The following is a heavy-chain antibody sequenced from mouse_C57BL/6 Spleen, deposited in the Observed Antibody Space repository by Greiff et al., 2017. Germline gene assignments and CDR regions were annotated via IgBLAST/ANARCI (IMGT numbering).Heavy chain of an antibody. CDR1: GFSLTSYG. D-gene: IGHD2-3*01. CDR3: ARIYYAMDY. J-gene: IGHJ4*01. V-gene: IGHV2-2*01. Sequence: QVQLQQSGPGLVQPSQSLSITCTVSGFSLTSYGVHWVRQSPGKGLEWLGVIWSGGSTDYNAAFISRLSISKDNSTSQVFFKMNSLQADDTAIYYCARIYYAMDYWGQGTSVTVSS. CDR2: IWSGGST.